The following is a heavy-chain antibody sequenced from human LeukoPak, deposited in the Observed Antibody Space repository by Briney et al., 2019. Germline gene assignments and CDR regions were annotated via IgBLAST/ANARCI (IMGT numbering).Heavy chain of an antibody. J-gene: IGHJ1*01. CDR3: AKDSGGSYPPGNFQH. D-gene: IGHD1-26*01. CDR2: ISYDGSNK. Sequence: GGSLRLSCAASGFTFSSYGMHWVRQAPGKGLEWVAVISYDGSNKYYADSVKGRFTISRDNSKNTLYLQMNSLRAEDTAVYYCAKDSGGSYPPGNFQHWGQGTLVTVSS. V-gene: IGHV3-30*18. CDR1: GFTFSSYG.